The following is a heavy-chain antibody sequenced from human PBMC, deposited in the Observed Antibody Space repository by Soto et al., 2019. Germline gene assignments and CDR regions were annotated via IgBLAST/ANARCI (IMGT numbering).Heavy chain of an antibody. CDR2: IGTLFDT. J-gene: IGHJ5*02. CDR1: GFTFNTFD. CDR3: AKDLPLWSGYSFSENH. D-gene: IGHD3-3*01. V-gene: IGHV3-13*01. Sequence: EVQLVESGGGLAQPGGSLRLSCEASGFTFNTFDFHWVRQRKGKGLEWVSGIGTLFDTYYADAVRGRFSISRDNAMNSFYLQMNNLRVDDTAVYYCAKDLPLWSGYSFSENHWGQGTLVTVSS.